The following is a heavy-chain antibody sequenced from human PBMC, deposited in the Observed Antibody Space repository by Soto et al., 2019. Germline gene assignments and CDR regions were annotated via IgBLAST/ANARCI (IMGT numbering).Heavy chain of an antibody. CDR1: GGTFSSSG. J-gene: IGHJ4*02. CDR2: IIPIFGTT. D-gene: IGHD5-12*01. Sequence: SVKVSCKASGGTFSSSGISWVRQAPGQGLEWMGGIIPIFGTTNYAQKFQGRVTITADESTTTAYMELSSLRSEDTAVYYCARDSPIGSTFSGYDAIDYWGQGTLVTVSS. CDR3: ARDSPIGSTFSGYDAIDY. V-gene: IGHV1-69*13.